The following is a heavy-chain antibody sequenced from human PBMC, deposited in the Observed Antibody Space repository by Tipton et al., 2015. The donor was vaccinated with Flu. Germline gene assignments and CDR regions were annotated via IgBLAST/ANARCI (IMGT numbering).Heavy chain of an antibody. V-gene: IGHV4-61*09. CDR3: AREMPLYDLYSGYFFYYFDH. J-gene: IGHJ4*02. Sequence: TLSLTCIVSNDSITSGGYHWSWIRQPAGKGLEWIGHMSPSGTANYNPSLKSRVTMSLDTSENHFSLKLSSVTSADTAVYYCAREMPLYDLYSGYFFYYFDHWGQGTLVTVSS. CDR1: NDSITSGGYH. D-gene: IGHD3-3*01. CDR2: MSPSGTA.